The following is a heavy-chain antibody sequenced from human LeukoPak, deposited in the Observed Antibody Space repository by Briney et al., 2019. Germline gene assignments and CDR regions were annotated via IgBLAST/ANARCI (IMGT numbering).Heavy chain of an antibody. D-gene: IGHD2-8*02. CDR1: GYSFGSYY. Sequence: ASVKVSCKTFGYSFGSYYIHWVRQAPGQGLEWTGWIDPATGRTNYAQKFQDRVTMTGDTSTSTVYMEMSSLRSDDRAVLYCTRDVGRTGLFDYWGQGTLVTVSS. V-gene: IGHV1-46*01. CDR3: TRDVGRTGLFDY. J-gene: IGHJ4*02. CDR2: IDPATGRT.